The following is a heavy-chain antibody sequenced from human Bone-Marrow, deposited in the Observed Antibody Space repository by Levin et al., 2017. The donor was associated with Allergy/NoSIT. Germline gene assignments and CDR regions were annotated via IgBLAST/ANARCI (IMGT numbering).Heavy chain of an antibody. CDR3: ARYDSSGYLIDY. CDR1: GGSFSGYY. Sequence: RASETLSLTCAVYGGSFSGYYWSWIRQPPGKGLEWIGEINHSGSTNYNPSLKSRVTISVDTSKNQFSLKLSSVTAADTAVYYCARYDSSGYLIDYWGQGTLVTVSS. D-gene: IGHD3-22*01. CDR2: INHSGST. J-gene: IGHJ4*02. V-gene: IGHV4-34*01.